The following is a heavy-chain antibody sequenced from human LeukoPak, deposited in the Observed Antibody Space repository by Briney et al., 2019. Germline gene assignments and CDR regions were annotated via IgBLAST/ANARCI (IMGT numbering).Heavy chain of an antibody. J-gene: IGHJ6*03. CDR3: ARETSQKGAHYMDV. V-gene: IGHV4-4*07. D-gene: IGHD3-16*01. Sequence: SETLSLTCTVSGGSISSYYWSWIRQPAGKGLEWIGRIYTSGSTNYNPSLKSRVTMSVDTSKKQFSLKLSSVTAADTAVYYCARETSQKGAHYMDVWGKGTTVTISS. CDR1: GGSISSYY. CDR2: IYTSGST.